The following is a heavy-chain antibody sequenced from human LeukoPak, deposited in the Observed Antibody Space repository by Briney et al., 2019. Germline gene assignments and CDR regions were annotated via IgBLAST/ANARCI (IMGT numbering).Heavy chain of an antibody. V-gene: IGHV4-59*01. CDR3: ATMGFDY. Sequence: SETLSLTCTVSGGSIGSYYWSWIRQPPGKGLEWIGYIYYSGSSNYNPSLKSRVTISVDTSKNQFSLKLSSVTAADTAVYYCATMGFDYWGQGTLVTVSS. D-gene: IGHD3-16*01. CDR2: IYYSGSS. CDR1: GGSIGSYY. J-gene: IGHJ4*02.